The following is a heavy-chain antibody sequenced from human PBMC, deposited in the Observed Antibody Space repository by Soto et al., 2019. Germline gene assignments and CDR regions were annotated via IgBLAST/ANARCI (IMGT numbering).Heavy chain of an antibody. V-gene: IGHV3-53*01. Sequence: GGSLRLSCAASGFTVSSNYMSWVRQAPGKGLEWVSVIYSGGSTYYADSVKGRFTISRDNSKNTLYLQMNSLRAEDTAVYYCARGLMITFGGVIVGSLLYGMDVWGQGTTVTVSS. CDR3: ARGLMITFGGVIVGSLLYGMDV. CDR1: GFTVSSNY. D-gene: IGHD3-16*02. CDR2: IYSGGST. J-gene: IGHJ6*02.